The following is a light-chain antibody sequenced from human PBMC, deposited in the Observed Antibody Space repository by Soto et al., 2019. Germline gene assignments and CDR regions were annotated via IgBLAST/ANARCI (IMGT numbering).Light chain of an antibody. CDR3: CSYTRTSNHYF. Sequence: ALSQPASVSGSPGQSITISCTGTSSDIGGYDYVSWYQQRPGKAPKLMIYEVRYRPSGVSNRFSGSKSGNTASLTISGLQAEDEADYYCCSYTRTSNHYFFGSGTKVTVL. J-gene: IGLJ1*01. CDR2: EVR. V-gene: IGLV2-14*01. CDR1: SSDIGGYDY.